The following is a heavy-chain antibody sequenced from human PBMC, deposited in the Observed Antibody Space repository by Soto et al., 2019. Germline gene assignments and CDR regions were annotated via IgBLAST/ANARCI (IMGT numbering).Heavy chain of an antibody. CDR1: GFPFSDYY. J-gene: IGHJ5*02. CDR2: ISSSGSTI. CDR3: ARARGHDYGDYVSLHWFDP. D-gene: IGHD4-17*01. V-gene: IGHV3-11*01. Sequence: GGSLRLSCAASGFPFSDYYMSWIRQAPGKGLEWVSYISSSGSTIYYADSVKGRFTISRDNAKNSLYLQMNSLRAEDTAVYYCARARGHDYGDYVSLHWFDPWGQGTLVTVSS.